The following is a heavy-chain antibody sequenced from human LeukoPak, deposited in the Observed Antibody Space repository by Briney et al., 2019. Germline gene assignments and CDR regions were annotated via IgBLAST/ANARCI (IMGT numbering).Heavy chain of an antibody. J-gene: IGHJ4*02. CDR2: ISGSGGST. Sequence: PGGSLRLSCAASGFTFSRYAMSWVRQAPGKGLEWVSAISGSGGSTYYADSVKGRFTISRDNPKNTLYLQMNSLRAEDTAVYYCAKTTYYGFWSGPRYFDSWGQGTLVTVSS. CDR3: AKTTYYGFWSGPRYFDS. CDR1: GFTFSRYA. D-gene: IGHD3-3*01. V-gene: IGHV3-23*01.